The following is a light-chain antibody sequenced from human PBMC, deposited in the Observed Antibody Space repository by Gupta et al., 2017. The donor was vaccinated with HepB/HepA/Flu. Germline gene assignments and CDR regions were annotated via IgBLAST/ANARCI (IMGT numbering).Light chain of an antibody. Sequence: QSVLTQPPSVSAAPGQKVTISCSGNTSNIGNNYVSWYQQRPGTAPKLLIYDNNKRPSGIPDRFSGSKSGTSATLGITGLQTGDEADYYCGTWDTSLSAGVFGGGTKLTVL. J-gene: IGLJ3*02. CDR2: DNN. CDR1: TSNIGNNY. CDR3: GTWDTSLSAGV. V-gene: IGLV1-51*01.